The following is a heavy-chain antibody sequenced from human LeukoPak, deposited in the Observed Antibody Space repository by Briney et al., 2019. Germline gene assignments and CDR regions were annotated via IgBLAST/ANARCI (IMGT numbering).Heavy chain of an antibody. CDR3: AKEMYYYDSSGYSRLYYFDY. CDR2: INGSGGST. Sequence: PGGSLRLSCAASGFTFSSYAMSWVRQAPGKGLEWVSPINGSGGSTYYADSVKGRFTISRDNSKNTLYLQMNSLRAEDTAVYYCAKEMYYYDSSGYSRLYYFDYWGQGTLVTVSS. CDR1: GFTFSSYA. D-gene: IGHD3-22*01. J-gene: IGHJ4*02. V-gene: IGHV3-23*01.